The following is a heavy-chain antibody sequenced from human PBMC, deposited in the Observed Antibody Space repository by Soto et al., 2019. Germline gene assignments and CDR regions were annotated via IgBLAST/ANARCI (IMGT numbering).Heavy chain of an antibody. D-gene: IGHD6-6*01. CDR2: IYWDDDK. J-gene: IGHJ4*02. Sequence: SVPTLVNPTQTLTLTCTFSGFSLSTDDVGVGWIRQPPGQALDWLAVIYWDDDKRYSPSLKSRLTIAKDTSKNQVVLTLTNMDPVDAATYYCARTKYSISSFDYWGQGALVTVSS. CDR3: ARTKYSISSFDY. V-gene: IGHV2-5*02. CDR1: GFSLSTDDVG.